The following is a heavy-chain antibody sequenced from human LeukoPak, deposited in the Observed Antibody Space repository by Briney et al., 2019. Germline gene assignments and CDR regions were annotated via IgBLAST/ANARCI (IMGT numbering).Heavy chain of an antibody. Sequence: GGSLRLSCAASGFTFSSSAMTWVRQAPGKGLEWVSGISGSVGSTYYADSVKGRFTISRDNSKNTLYLQMNSLRVDDTAVYYCAKDYRYSSAWGQGTLVTVSS. CDR1: GFTFSSSA. J-gene: IGHJ5*02. V-gene: IGHV3-23*01. D-gene: IGHD6-19*01. CDR3: AKDYRYSSA. CDR2: ISGSVGST.